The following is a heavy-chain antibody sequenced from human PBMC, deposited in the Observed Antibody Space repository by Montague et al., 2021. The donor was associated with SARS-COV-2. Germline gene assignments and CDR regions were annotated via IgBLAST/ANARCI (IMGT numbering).Heavy chain of an antibody. CDR1: GFSLSTSGMC. Sequence: PALVKPTQTLTLTCTFSGFSLSTSGMCVSWIRQPPGKALEWLALIDWDDDKYYSTSLKTRLTISKDTSKNQVVLTMTNMDPVGTATFYCARIPTAGTPMGNDYYYGMDVWGQGTTVTVSS. CDR3: ARIPTAGTPMGNDYYYGMDV. CDR2: IDWDDDK. J-gene: IGHJ6*02. D-gene: IGHD5-18*01. V-gene: IGHV2-70*01.